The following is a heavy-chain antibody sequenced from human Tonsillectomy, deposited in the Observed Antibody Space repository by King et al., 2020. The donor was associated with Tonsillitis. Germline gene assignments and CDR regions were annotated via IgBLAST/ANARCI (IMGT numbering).Heavy chain of an antibody. CDR3: ARSITGSMGGLDS. Sequence: VQLVESGGGVVQPGRSLRLSCVASGFTFTDYGMHWVRQAPGKGLEWVAVIWSDGRNLYYADSVKGRFTISRDNSKNAVYLEMNSLRAEDTAVYYCARSITGSMGGLDSWGQGTLVSVSS. J-gene: IGHJ4*02. D-gene: IGHD1-20*01. V-gene: IGHV3-33*01. CDR1: GFTFTDYG. CDR2: IWSDGRNL.